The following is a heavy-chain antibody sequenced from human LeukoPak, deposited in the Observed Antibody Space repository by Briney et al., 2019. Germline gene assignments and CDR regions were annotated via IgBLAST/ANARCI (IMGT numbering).Heavy chain of an antibody. CDR1: GGSLISYY. J-gene: IGHJ4*02. Sequence: SETLSLTCTVSGGSLISYYWSWIRQPPAKGLEWIGYIYTSGSTNYNPSLKSRVTISVHTSKNQLDLKLSAETAAERAVYYCARLPPLYSSCWHNYFYYWGRATLVSVSS. D-gene: IGHD6-19*01. CDR2: IYTSGST. CDR3: ARLPPLYSSCWHNYFYY. V-gene: IGHV4-4*09.